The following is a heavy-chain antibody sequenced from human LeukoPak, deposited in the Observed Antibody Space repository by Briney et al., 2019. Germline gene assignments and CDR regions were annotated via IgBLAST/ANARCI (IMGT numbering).Heavy chain of an antibody. V-gene: IGHV4-59*12. Sequence: SETLSLTCTVSGGSISSYYWSWIRQPPGKGLEWIGYIYYSGSTNYNPSLKSRVTISVDTSKNQFSLKLSSVTAADTAVYYCARRRFITMVRGVRIYFDYWGQGTLVTVSS. CDR3: ARRRFITMVRGVRIYFDY. CDR2: IYYSGST. CDR1: GGSISSYY. J-gene: IGHJ4*02. D-gene: IGHD3-10*01.